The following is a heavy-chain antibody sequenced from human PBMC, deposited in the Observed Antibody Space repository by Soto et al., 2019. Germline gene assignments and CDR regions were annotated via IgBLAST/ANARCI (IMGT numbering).Heavy chain of an antibody. Sequence: EVQLVQSGAEVKKPGKSLKISCKGSGYSFTSYWIGWVRQMPGKGLAWMGIIYSGDSDTRYSPSFQGQVTISADKYISTAYQQWSSLKASDSDMSYCARLARDWHDGGDYWVEGTLVTVSS. CDR1: GYSFTSYW. V-gene: IGHV5-51*03. CDR2: IYSGDSDT. CDR3: ARLARDWHDGGDY. J-gene: IGHJ4*02. D-gene: IGHD1-1*01.